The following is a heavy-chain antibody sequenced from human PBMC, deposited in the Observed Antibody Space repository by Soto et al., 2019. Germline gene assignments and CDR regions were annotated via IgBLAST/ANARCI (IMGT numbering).Heavy chain of an antibody. CDR3: ARADYEILNGSYAMDV. D-gene: IGHD3-9*01. CDR2: VSTHGAT. V-gene: IGHV4-4*07. Sequence: SQTLAVRCTFYGEFISIYYWSWIRQPPGNGLDWIGSVSTHGATNYNPSLDSRATISVDTSKNQFSLKLTSVTAADRAVYFCARADYEILNGSYAMDVWGQGTTVTVSS. J-gene: IGHJ6*01. CDR1: GEFISIYY.